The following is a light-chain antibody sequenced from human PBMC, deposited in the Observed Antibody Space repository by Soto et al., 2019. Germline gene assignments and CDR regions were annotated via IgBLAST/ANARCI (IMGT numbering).Light chain of an antibody. V-gene: IGKV3-11*01. CDR1: QSVSSY. CDR2: DAS. J-gene: IGKJ1*01. Sequence: EIVLTQSPATLSLSPGERATLSCRASQSVSSYLAWYQQKPGQAPRLLIYDASNRATGIPARFSGSGSGTDFTLTSSSLAPEDFAVYYCQQRSNWPPTFGQGTKVEIK. CDR3: QQRSNWPPT.